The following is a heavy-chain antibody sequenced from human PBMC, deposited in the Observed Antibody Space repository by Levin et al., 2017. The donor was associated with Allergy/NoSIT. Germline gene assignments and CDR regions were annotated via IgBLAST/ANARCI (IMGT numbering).Heavy chain of an antibody. V-gene: IGHV3-30*18. J-gene: IGHJ6*02. CDR3: AKDLVSQAVAGLYYYYGMDV. CDR1: GFTFSSYG. Sequence: GESLKISCAASGFTFSSYGMHWVRQAPGKGLEWVAVISYDGSNKYYADSVKGRFTISRDNSKNTLYLQMNSLRAEDTAVYYCAKDLVSQAVAGLYYYYGMDVWGQGTTVTVSS. CDR2: ISYDGSNK. D-gene: IGHD6-19*01.